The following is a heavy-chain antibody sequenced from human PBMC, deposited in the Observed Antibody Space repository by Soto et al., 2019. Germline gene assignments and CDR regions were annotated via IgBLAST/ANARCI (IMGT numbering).Heavy chain of an antibody. J-gene: IGHJ4*02. CDR1: GFTFSSYD. CDR2: FSFYGRRDNT. CDR3: AKSLYNDNGGPNDH. D-gene: IGHD1-1*01. Sequence: EVQLLESGGGLVQPGGSLRLSCVGSGFTFSSYDMTWVRQAPGKGLEWVSSFSFYGRRDNTYYAVSVKGRFTISRDNSRNTVYLQMDNLRVEDTAVYYCAKSLYNDNGGPNDHLGQGTLVTVSS. V-gene: IGHV3-23*01.